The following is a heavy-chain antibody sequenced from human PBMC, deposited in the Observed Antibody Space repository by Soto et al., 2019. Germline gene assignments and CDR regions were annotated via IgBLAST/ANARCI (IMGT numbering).Heavy chain of an antibody. J-gene: IGHJ4*02. CDR1: GFTFSSFG. CDR3: ARDLKAAAILDY. D-gene: IGHD6-13*01. V-gene: IGHV3-33*01. CDR2: IWYDGTNR. Sequence: QVQLVESGGGVVQPGRSLRLSCAASGFTFSSFGTHWVRQAPGKGLEWVAVIWYDGTNRYYGDSVKGRFTVSRDNSKNTLYLQMNSLRAEDTAVYYCARDLKAAAILDYWGQGTLVTVSS.